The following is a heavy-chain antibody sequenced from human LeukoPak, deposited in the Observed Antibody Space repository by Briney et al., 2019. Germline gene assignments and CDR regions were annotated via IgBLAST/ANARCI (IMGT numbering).Heavy chain of an antibody. J-gene: IGHJ4*02. V-gene: IGHV3-33*01. CDR2: IWYDGSNK. Sequence: GGSLRLSCTASGFTFSNYGMHWVRQAPGKGLEWVAVIWYDGSNKYYADSVKGRFTISRDNSKNTLYLQMNSLRAEDTAVYYCASPFMINWGQGTLVTVSS. CDR3: ASPFMIN. D-gene: IGHD3-16*01. CDR1: GFTFSNYG.